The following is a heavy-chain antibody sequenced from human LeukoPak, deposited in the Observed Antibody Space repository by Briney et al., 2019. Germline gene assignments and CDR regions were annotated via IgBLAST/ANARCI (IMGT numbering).Heavy chain of an antibody. CDR2: IWYDGSNK. CDR1: GFTFSSYG. D-gene: IGHD6-19*01. J-gene: IGHJ4*02. Sequence: GGSLRLSCAASGFTFSSYGMHWVRQAPGKGLEWVAVIWYDGSNKYYADSVKGRYTISRDNSKNTLYLQMNSLRAEDTAVYYCAISVAGPATFDYWGQGTLVTVSS. CDR3: AISVAGPATFDY. V-gene: IGHV3-33*01.